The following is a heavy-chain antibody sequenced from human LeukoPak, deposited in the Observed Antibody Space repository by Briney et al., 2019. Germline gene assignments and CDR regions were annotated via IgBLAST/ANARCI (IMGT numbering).Heavy chain of an antibody. CDR2: IYHGGST. J-gene: IGHJ4*02. D-gene: IGHD1-14*01. V-gene: IGHV4-38-2*02. Sequence: SETLSLTCAVSGYSISSGYYWGWTRQPPGKGLEWIGSIYHGGSTYYNPSLKSRVTISVDTSKNQFSLKLSSVTAADTAVYYCARDPDGTQVWGQGTLVTVSS. CDR3: ARDPDGTQV. CDR1: GYSISSGYY.